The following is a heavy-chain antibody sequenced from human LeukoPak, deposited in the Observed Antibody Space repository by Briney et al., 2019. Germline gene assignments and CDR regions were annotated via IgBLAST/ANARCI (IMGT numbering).Heavy chain of an antibody. CDR1: GGSIAVNHYY. CDR3: AREHRSSKYFDS. J-gene: IGHJ4*02. V-gene: IGHV4-39*02. Sequence: SETLYLTCSVSGGSIAVNHYYWGWIRQPPGKGLEWIGSGLYTGNTYSNPSLRSRVTISVDTSKNEFSLKMNSVTAADTAVYYCAREHRSSKYFDSWGQGALMIVSS. CDR2: GLYTGNT. D-gene: IGHD6-6*01.